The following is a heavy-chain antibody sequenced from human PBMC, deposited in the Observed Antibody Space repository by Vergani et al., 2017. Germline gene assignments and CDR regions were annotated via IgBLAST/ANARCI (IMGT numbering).Heavy chain of an antibody. D-gene: IGHD6-19*01. Sequence: QLQLQESGPGLVKPSETLSLTCTVSGGSISSSSYYWGWIRQPPGKGLEWIGSIYYSGSTNYNPSLKSRVTISVDKSKNQFSLKLSSVTAADTAVDYWARATGYSSGWFWFDPWGQGTLVTVSS. J-gene: IGHJ5*02. CDR3: ARATGYSSGWFWFDP. V-gene: IGHV4-39*07. CDR1: GGSISSSSYY. CDR2: IYYSGST.